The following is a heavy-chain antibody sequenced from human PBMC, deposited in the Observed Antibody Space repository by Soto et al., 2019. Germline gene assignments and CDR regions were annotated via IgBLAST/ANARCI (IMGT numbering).Heavy chain of an antibody. CDR2: ISSSGSTI. J-gene: IGHJ4*02. V-gene: IGHV3-48*03. D-gene: IGHD3-22*01. CDR1: GFTFRSYE. CDR3: ARSTMIGGRDYFDY. Sequence: LRLSCAASGFTFRSYEMYWVRQAPGQGLEWVSYISSSGSTIYHAHSVKGRYTSSRDNAKNSLYLQMYSLRAEDTVVYYCARSTMIGGRDYFDYWGQGTLVTVPS.